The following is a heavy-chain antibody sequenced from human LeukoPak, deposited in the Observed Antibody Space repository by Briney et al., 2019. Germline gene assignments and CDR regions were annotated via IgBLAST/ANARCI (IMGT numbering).Heavy chain of an antibody. V-gene: IGHV4-59*08. Sequence: SETLSLTCTVSGGSISSYYWSWIRQSPGKGLEWIGYIYYSGSTNYNPSLKSRVTISVDTSKNQFSLKLSSVTAADTAVYYCAIRNDYYVGGGMDVGGQGTTVTVS. CDR2: IYYSGST. CDR3: AIRNDYYVGGGMDV. D-gene: IGHD3-10*02. CDR1: GGSISSYY. J-gene: IGHJ6*02.